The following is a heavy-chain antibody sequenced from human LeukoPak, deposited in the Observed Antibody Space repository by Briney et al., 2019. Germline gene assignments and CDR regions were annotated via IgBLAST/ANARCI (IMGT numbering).Heavy chain of an antibody. J-gene: IGHJ3*02. V-gene: IGHV4-34*01. CDR2: INHSGST. CDR1: GGSFSGYY. Sequence: SETLSLTCAVYGGSFSGYYWSWIRQPPGKGLEWIGEINHSGSTYYNPSLKSRVTISVDRSKNQFSLKLSSVTAADTAVYYCARDRESATPGAFDIWGQGTMVTVPS. D-gene: IGHD2-15*01. CDR3: ARDRESATPGAFDI.